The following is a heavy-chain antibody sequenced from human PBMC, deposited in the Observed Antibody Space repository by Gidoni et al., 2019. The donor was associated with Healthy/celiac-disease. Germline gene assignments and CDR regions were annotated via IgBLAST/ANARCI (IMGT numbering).Heavy chain of an antibody. CDR2: IYYSGST. CDR1: GGSISSGGYY. D-gene: IGHD3-22*01. J-gene: IGHJ4*02. CDR3: ARDPGAYYYDSSGYSLGRPYYFDY. Sequence: QVQLQESGPGLVKPSQTLSLTCTVSGGSISSGGYYWSWIRQHPGKGLEWIGYIYYSGSTYYNPSLKSRVTISVDTSKNQFSLKLSSVTAADTAVYYCARDPGAYYYDSSGYSLGRPYYFDYWGQGTLVTVSS. V-gene: IGHV4-31*03.